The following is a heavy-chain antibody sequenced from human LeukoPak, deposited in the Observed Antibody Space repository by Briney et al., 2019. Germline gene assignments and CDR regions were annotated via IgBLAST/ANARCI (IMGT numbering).Heavy chain of an antibody. Sequence: GGSLRLSCAASGFTFSNNGMTWVRQAPGKGMEWVTGISDGGDTTYDAGSVKGRFTVSRDNSKNILYLQMNSLRAEDTAVYYCARGEGSYGGDYYYYGMDVWGQGTTVTVSS. CDR1: GFTFSNNG. CDR2: ISDGGDTT. D-gene: IGHD3-16*01. V-gene: IGHV3-23*01. CDR3: ARGEGSYGGDYYYYGMDV. J-gene: IGHJ6*02.